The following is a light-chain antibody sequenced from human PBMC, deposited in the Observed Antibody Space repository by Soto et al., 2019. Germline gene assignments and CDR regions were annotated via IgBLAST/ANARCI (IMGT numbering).Light chain of an antibody. CDR3: SSYTSSSTVL. CDR1: SSDVGGYNY. J-gene: IGLJ2*01. V-gene: IGLV2-14*01. Sequence: QSALTQPASVSGSPGQSITISCTGTSSDVGGYNYVSWYQQHPGKAPKLMIYEVSNRPSGVSNRFSGSKSGNTASLTISGLQAEDEADYYCSSYTSSSTVLFDGGTKLTVL. CDR2: EVS.